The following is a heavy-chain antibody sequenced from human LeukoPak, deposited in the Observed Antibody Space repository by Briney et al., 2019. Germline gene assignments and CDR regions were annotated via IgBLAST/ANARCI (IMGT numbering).Heavy chain of an antibody. Sequence: SETLSLTCTVSGDSINYYYWSWIRQPPGKGLEWIGYIYTSGSTNYNPSLKSRVTISVDTSKNQFSLKLSSVTAADTAVYYCARRAERRDGYMWVDAFDIWGQGTMVTVSS. D-gene: IGHD5-24*01. J-gene: IGHJ3*02. CDR2: IYTSGST. CDR1: GDSINYYY. V-gene: IGHV4-4*09. CDR3: ARRAERRDGYMWVDAFDI.